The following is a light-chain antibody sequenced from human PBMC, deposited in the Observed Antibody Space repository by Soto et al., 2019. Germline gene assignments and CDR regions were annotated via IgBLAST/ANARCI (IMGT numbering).Light chain of an antibody. J-gene: IGKJ1*01. CDR3: QQYNSYPWT. V-gene: IGKV1-5*03. CDR2: MAS. Sequence: DIQRTQSPSTLSASVGDRVTITCRAIQSISSWLAWYQQNPGKAPKLLIYMASSLESGVPSRFSGSGSGTEFTLTISSLQPDGFATYYGQQYNSYPWTFGQATKVEIK. CDR1: QSISSW.